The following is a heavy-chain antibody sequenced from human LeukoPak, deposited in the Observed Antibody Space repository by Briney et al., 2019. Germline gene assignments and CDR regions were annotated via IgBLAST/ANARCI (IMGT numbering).Heavy chain of an antibody. D-gene: IGHD2-15*01. CDR1: GGSISSYY. Sequence: PSETLSLTCTVSGGSISSYYWSWIRQPAGKGLEWIGRIYTSGSTNYNPSLKSRVTMSVDTSKNQFSLKLSSVTAADTAVYYCARGEYCSGGSCYSVPAFDIWGQGTMVTVSS. CDR2: IYTSGST. CDR3: ARGEYCSGGSCYSVPAFDI. J-gene: IGHJ3*02. V-gene: IGHV4-4*07.